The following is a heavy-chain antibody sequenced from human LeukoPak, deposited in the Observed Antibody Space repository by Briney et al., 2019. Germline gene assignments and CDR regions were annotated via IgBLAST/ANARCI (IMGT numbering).Heavy chain of an antibody. Sequence: ASVKVSCKXSGYTFINYDINWVRQATGQGLEWMGWMNPNSGNTGYAQRFQGRVTMTRDTSINTAYMELSSLRSEDTAVYYCARGGTEGLWPDYWGQGTLVTVST. CDR3: ARGGTEGLWPDY. CDR2: MNPNSGNT. CDR1: GYTFINYD. J-gene: IGHJ4*02. D-gene: IGHD2-21*01. V-gene: IGHV1-8*01.